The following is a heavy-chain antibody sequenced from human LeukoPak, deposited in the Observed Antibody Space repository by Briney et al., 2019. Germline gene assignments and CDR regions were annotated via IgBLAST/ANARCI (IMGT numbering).Heavy chain of an antibody. V-gene: IGHV3-30*02. CDR2: IRYDGSNK. Sequence: GGSLRLSCAASGFTYSAYSMNWLRQAPGKGLEWVAYIRYDGSNKNYADSLEGRFTISRDNSKNALYLQIDSLRPEDTAVYYYAEKRGAALYHWVRPGGKGALVTVSS. CDR3: AEKRGAALYHWVRP. CDR1: GFTYSAYS. J-gene: IGHJ5*02. D-gene: IGHD3-16*02.